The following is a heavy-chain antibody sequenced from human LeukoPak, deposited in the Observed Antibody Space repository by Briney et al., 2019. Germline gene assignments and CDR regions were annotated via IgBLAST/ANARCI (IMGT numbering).Heavy chain of an antibody. CDR2: IYYSGST. V-gene: IGHV4-59*01. CDR3: ARAGHYDFWSGYYSKYYYYGMDV. Sequence: SETLSITYTVSGGSISSYYWSWIRQPPGKGLEWIGYIYYSGSTNYNPSLKSRVTISVDTSKNQFSLKLSSVTAADTAVYYCARAGHYDFWSGYYSKYYYYGMDVWGQGTTVTVSS. D-gene: IGHD3-3*01. CDR1: GGSISSYY. J-gene: IGHJ6*02.